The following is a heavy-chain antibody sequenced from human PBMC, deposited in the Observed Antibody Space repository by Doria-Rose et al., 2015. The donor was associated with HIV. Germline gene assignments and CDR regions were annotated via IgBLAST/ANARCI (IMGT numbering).Heavy chain of an antibody. CDR1: GYTFGDHA. D-gene: IGHD1-26*01. J-gene: IGHJ4*02. V-gene: IGHV3-49*03. CDR2: IRSKAYGGTR. Sequence: VPPPESGGGLVQPGRSLRLSCTASGYTFGDHAMSWFRQASGKGLEWIGFIRSKAYGGTREYAASVKGRVTISRDDSKSIAYLQLNSLKTEDTAVYFCARVGWELLYFFDYWGQGTPVTVSS. CDR3: ARVGWELLYFFDY.